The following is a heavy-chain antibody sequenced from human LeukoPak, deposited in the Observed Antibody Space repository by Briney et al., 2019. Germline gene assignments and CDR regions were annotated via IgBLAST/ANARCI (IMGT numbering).Heavy chain of an antibody. CDR3: ARDRPSMVRGTRSPLYYMDV. V-gene: IGHV1-2*02. CDR2: INPNSGGT. CDR1: GYTFTGYY. Sequence: ASVKVSYKASGYTFTGYYMHWVRQAPGRGLEWMGWINPNSGGTNYAQKFQGRVTMTRDTSISTAYMELSRLRSDDTAVYYCARDRPSMVRGTRSPLYYMDVWGKGTTVTVSS. J-gene: IGHJ6*03. D-gene: IGHD3-10*01.